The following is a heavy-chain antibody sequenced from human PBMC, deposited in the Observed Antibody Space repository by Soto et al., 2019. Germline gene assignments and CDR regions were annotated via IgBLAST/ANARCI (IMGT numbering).Heavy chain of an antibody. CDR3: ARPVYGDYPARGDDAFDI. CDR1: GYSFTSYW. Sequence: GESLKISCKGSGYSFTSYWISWVRQMPGKGLEWMGRIDPSDSYTNYSPSFQGHVTISADKSISTAYLQWSSLKASDTAMYYCARPVYGDYPARGDDAFDIWGQGTRVTVSS. V-gene: IGHV5-10-1*01. J-gene: IGHJ3*02. CDR2: IDPSDSYT. D-gene: IGHD4-17*01.